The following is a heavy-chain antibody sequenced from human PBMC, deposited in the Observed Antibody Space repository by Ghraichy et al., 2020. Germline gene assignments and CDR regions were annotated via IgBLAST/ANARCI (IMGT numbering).Heavy chain of an antibody. D-gene: IGHD2-2*02. CDR1: GGTFSSYA. V-gene: IGHV1-69*13. Sequence: SVKVSCKASGGTFSSYAISWVRQAPGQGLEWMGGIIPIFGTANYAQKFQGRVTITADESTSTAYMELSSLRSEDTAVYYCARVTGAHCSSTSCYRRADKYYYYGMDVWDQGTTVTVSS. CDR3: ARVTGAHCSSTSCYRRADKYYYYGMDV. CDR2: IIPIFGTA. J-gene: IGHJ6*02.